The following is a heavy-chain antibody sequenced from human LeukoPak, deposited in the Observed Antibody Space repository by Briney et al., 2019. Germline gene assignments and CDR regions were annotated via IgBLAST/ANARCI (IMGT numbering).Heavy chain of an antibody. D-gene: IGHD5-18*01. V-gene: IGHV3-20*04. J-gene: IGHJ4*02. Sequence: GGSLRLSCAASGFTFDDYVMNWVRQAPGKGLEWVSGISWNGGSTGYADSVKGRFTISRDNAKNSLYLQMNSLRAEDTAVYYCARDLSGITGYTYGRGIDYWGQGTLVTVSS. CDR2: ISWNGGST. CDR3: ARDLSGITGYTYGRGIDY. CDR1: GFTFDDYV.